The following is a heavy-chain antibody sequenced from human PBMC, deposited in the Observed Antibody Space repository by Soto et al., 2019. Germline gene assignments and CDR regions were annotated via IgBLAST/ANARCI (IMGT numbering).Heavy chain of an antibody. CDR1: GYTFTSCH. CDR2: ISAYNTNT. CDR3: AIDTPPTDY. J-gene: IGHJ4*02. V-gene: IGHV1-18*01. Sequence: QVQLGQSGAEVKKPGASVKVAFKTYGYTFTSCHISWVRQAPGQGLEWMGWISAYNTNTNYAQKFQGRVTMTTDTLTSTAYMELRSLRSDDTAVYYCAIDTPPTDYWGQGTLVTVSS.